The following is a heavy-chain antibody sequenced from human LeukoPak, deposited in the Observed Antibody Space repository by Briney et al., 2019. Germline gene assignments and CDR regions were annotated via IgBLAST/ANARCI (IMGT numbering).Heavy chain of an antibody. CDR2: INPSGGST. CDR1: GYTFTSNY. V-gene: IGHV1-46*01. CDR3: ARVGGNYGPLYYYYYGMDV. D-gene: IGHD4-11*01. Sequence: ASVKVSCKASGYTFTSNYMHWVRQAPVQGLEWMGIINPSGGSTSYAQKFQGRVTMTRDTSTSTVYMELSSLRSEDTAVYYCARVGGNYGPLYYYYYGMDVWGQGTTLTVSS. J-gene: IGHJ6*02.